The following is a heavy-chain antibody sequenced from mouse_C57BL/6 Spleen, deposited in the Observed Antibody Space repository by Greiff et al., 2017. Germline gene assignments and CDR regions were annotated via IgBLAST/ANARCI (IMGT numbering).Heavy chain of an antibody. CDR2: INPSNGGT. CDR3: AKYGYLYAMDD. J-gene: IGHJ4*01. Sequence: VQLQQPGTELVKPGASVKMSCKASGYTFTSYWMHWVKQRPGQGLEWIGNINPSNGGTNYNEKFKSKATLTVAKSSSTAYMQLSRLTSEDSAVYYCAKYGYLYAMDDWGQGTSVTVST. D-gene: IGHD2-2*01. CDR1: GYTFTSYW. V-gene: IGHV1-53*01.